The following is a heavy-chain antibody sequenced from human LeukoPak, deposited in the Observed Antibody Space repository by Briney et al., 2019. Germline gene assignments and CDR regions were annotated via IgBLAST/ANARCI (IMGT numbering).Heavy chain of an antibody. V-gene: IGHV3-21*01. Sequence: GGSLRLSCAASGFTFSSYSMICVRQAPGKGLEWVSSISSSSSYIYYADSVKGRFTISRDNAKNSLYLQMNSLRAEDTAVYYCARDGSRYSGYDYEDYWGQGTLVTVSS. CDR1: GFTFSSYS. CDR2: ISSSSSYI. J-gene: IGHJ4*02. D-gene: IGHD5-12*01. CDR3: ARDGSRYSGYDYEDY.